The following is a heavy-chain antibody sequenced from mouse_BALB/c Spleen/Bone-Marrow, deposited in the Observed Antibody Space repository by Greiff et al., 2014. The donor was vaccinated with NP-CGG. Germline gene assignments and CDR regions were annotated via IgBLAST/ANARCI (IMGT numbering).Heavy chain of an antibody. CDR3: ARDKGRVFFDY. J-gene: IGHJ2*01. CDR1: GFTFTDYY. V-gene: IGHV7-3*02. CDR2: IRNKANGYTT. Sequence: DVKLVESGGALVQPGGSLRLSCATSGFTFTDYYMNWVRQPPGKALEWLGFIRNKANGYTTEHSASVKGRFTISRDNSQSILYLQMNTLRAEDSATYYCARDKGRVFFDYWGQGTTLTVSS.